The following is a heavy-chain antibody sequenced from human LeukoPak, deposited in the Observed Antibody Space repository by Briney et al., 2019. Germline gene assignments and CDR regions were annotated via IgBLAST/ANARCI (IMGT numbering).Heavy chain of an antibody. V-gene: IGHV4-59*01. J-gene: IGHJ4*02. Sequence: SETLSLTCTVSGDSMSNYYWHWIRQPPGKGLEWIGYVFYNGSTNYSPSLKSRVSISIDMSKSHFSLRLTSLTAADTAFYYCARLSRGVLGPNPFFDSWGQETLVTVSS. CDR1: GDSMSNYY. CDR2: VFYNGST. D-gene: IGHD1-14*01. CDR3: ARLSRGVLGPNPFFDS.